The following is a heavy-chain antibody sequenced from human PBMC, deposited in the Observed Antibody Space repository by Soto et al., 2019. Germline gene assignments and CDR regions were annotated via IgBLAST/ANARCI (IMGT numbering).Heavy chain of an antibody. CDR3: ARDRRCSGGSCFAY. Sequence: GGSLRLSCAASGFTFSSYGMHWVRQAPGKGLEWVASIRSSSSSIYYADSVKGRFTISRDNAKNSLYLQMNSLRAEDTAVYYCARDRRCSGGSCFAYWGQGTLVTVSS. J-gene: IGHJ4*02. CDR1: GFTFSSYG. CDR2: IRSSSSSI. D-gene: IGHD2-15*01. V-gene: IGHV3-21*01.